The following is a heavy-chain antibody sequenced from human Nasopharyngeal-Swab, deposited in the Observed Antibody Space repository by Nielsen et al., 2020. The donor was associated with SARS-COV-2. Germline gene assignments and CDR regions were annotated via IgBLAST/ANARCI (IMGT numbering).Heavy chain of an antibody. J-gene: IGHJ4*02. CDR2: IYYSGST. D-gene: IGHD3-22*01. V-gene: IGHV4-30-4*01. Sequence: SETLSLTCTVSGGSISSGDCYWSWIRQPPGKGLEWIGYIYYSGSTYYNPSLKSRVTISVDTSKNQFSLKLSSVTAADTAVYYCARDSLGTYYHYFDYWGQGTLVTVS. CDR1: GGSISSGDCY. CDR3: ARDSLGTYYHYFDY.